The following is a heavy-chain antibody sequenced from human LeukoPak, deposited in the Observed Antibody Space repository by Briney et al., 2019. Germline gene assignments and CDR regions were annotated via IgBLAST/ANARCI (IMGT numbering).Heavy chain of an antibody. Sequence: GRSLRLSCAASGFTFSSYGMHWVRQAPGKGLEWVAVISYDGSNKYYADSVKGRFTISRDNSKNTLYLQMNSPRAEDTAVYYCAKDGDYGGNSGWFDPWGQGTLVTVSS. CDR1: GFTFSSYG. J-gene: IGHJ5*02. CDR3: AKDGDYGGNSGWFDP. D-gene: IGHD4-23*01. CDR2: ISYDGSNK. V-gene: IGHV3-30*18.